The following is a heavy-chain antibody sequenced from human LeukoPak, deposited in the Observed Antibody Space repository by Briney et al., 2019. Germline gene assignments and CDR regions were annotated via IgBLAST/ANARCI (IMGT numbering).Heavy chain of an antibody. CDR3: AKAQTFIVVIPSAPLDY. V-gene: IGHV3-30*18. CDR1: GFTSSSYG. D-gene: IGHD2-2*01. CDR2: ISYDGSNK. Sequence: GGSLRLSCAASGFTSSSYGMHWVRQAPGKGLEWVAAISYDGSNKYYADSVKGRFTISRDNSKNTLSLQMNSLRTEDTAVFYCAKAQTFIVVIPSAPLDYWGQGTLVTVSS. J-gene: IGHJ4*02.